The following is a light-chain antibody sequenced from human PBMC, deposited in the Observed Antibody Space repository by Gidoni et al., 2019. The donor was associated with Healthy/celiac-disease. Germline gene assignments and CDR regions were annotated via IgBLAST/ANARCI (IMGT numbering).Light chain of an antibody. CDR3: SSYTSSSTLV. Sequence: QSALNQHASVSGSPGQPITISCTGTSSDVGGYNYVPWYQQHPGKAPKLMIYDVSNRPSGVSTRFSGSKSGNTASLTISGLQAEDEADYYCSSYTSSSTLVFGGGTKLTVL. CDR2: DVS. V-gene: IGLV2-14*01. J-gene: IGLJ2*01. CDR1: SSDVGGYNY.